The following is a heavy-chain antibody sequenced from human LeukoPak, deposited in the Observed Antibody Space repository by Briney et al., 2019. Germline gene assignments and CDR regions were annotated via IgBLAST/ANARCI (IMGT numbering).Heavy chain of an antibody. J-gene: IGHJ4*02. CDR1: GYTFTSYG. CDR2: ISAYNGNT. Sequence: GASVKVSCKASGYTFTSYGISWVRQAPGQGLEWMGWISAYNGNTNYAQKLQARVTMTTDTSASTAYMELRSLRSDDTAVYYCARVRSYYDSSAYDYWGQGTLVTVSS. D-gene: IGHD3-22*01. V-gene: IGHV1-18*01. CDR3: ARVRSYYDSSAYDY.